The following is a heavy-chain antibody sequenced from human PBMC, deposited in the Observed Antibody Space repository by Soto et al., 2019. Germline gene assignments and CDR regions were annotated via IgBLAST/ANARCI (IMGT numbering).Heavy chain of an antibody. CDR3: ARERYSSSWYRGYYYGMDV. J-gene: IGHJ6*02. CDR1: GFTFSSYS. Sequence: GVSLRLSCAASGFTFSSYSMNWVRQAPGKGLEWVSSISSSSSSIYYADSVKGRFTISRDNAKNSLYLQMNSLRAEDTAVYYCARERYSSSWYRGYYYGMDVWGQGTTVTVSS. CDR2: ISSSSSSI. D-gene: IGHD6-13*01. V-gene: IGHV3-21*01.